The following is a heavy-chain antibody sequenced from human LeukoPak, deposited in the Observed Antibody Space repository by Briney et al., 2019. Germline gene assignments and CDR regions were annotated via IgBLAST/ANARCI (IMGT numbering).Heavy chain of an antibody. V-gene: IGHV1-8*01. Sequence: ASVKVSCKASGYTFTSYDINWVRQATGQGLEWMGWMNHNSGNTGYAQKFQGRVTMTRNTSISTAYMELSSLRSEDTAVYYCARARRGYSYGTNFYYFDYWGQGTLVTVSS. CDR1: GYTFTSYD. J-gene: IGHJ4*02. CDR2: MNHNSGNT. CDR3: ARARRGYSYGTNFYYFDY. D-gene: IGHD5-18*01.